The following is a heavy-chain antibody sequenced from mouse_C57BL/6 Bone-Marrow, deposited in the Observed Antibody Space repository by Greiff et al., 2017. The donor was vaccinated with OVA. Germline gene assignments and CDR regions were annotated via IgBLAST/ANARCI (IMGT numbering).Heavy chain of an antibody. J-gene: IGHJ2*01. Sequence: EVQLQQSGAELVRPGASVKLSCTASGFNIKDDYMHWVKQRPEQGLEWIGWIDPENGDTEYASKFQGKATITADTSSNPAYLQLSSLTSEDTAVYYCTTPYYSLFDYWGQGTTLTVSS. V-gene: IGHV14-4*01. CDR2: IDPENGDT. D-gene: IGHD2-12*01. CDR1: GFNIKDDY. CDR3: TTPYYSLFDY.